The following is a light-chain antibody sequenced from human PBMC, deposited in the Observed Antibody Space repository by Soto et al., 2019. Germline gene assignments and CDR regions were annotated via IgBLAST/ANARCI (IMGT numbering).Light chain of an antibody. V-gene: IGLV3-1*01. CDR1: KLGDKY. CDR2: QDS. CDR3: QAWDSSTLYV. Sequence: SYELTQPPSVSVSPGQTASITCSGAKLGDKYACWYQQKPGQSPVLVIYQDSKRPSGIPERFSGSNSGNTATLTISGTQAMAEADYYCQAWDSSTLYVFGTGTKVTVL. J-gene: IGLJ1*01.